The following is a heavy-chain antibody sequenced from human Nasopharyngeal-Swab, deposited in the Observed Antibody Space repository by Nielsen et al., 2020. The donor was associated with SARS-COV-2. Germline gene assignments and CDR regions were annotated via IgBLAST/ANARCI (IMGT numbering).Heavy chain of an antibody. CDR3: AKSKGMADAFDI. CDR1: GFTFSSYA. J-gene: IGHJ3*02. CDR2: ISGSGGST. D-gene: IGHD5-24*01. V-gene: IGHV3-23*01. Sequence: GGSLGLSCAASGFTFSSYAMSWVRQATGKGLEWVSAISGSGGSTYYADSVKGRFTISRDNSKNTLYLQMNSLRAEDTAVYYCAKSKGMADAFDIWGQGTMVTVSS.